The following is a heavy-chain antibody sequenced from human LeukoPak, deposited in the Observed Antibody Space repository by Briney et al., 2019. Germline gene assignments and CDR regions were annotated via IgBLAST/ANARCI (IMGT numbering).Heavy chain of an antibody. Sequence: PGGSLRLSCAASGFTFSSYSMNWVRQAPGKGLEWVSYISSSSSTIYYADSVEGRFTISRDNAKNSLYLQMNSLRAEDTAVYYCARANGYSSSWYGDYWGQGTLVTVSS. CDR2: ISSSSSTI. D-gene: IGHD6-13*01. J-gene: IGHJ4*02. V-gene: IGHV3-48*04. CDR1: GFTFSSYS. CDR3: ARANGYSSSWYGDY.